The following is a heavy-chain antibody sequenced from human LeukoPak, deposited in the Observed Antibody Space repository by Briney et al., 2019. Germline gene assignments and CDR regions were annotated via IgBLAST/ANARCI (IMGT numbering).Heavy chain of an antibody. J-gene: IGHJ6*02. Sequence: SETLSLTCSVSGGPISSAGNYWTWLRHHPGKGLEWIGYIYYSGSTYYNPSLESRVTISVDTSKSQFPLKLNSVTAADTAVYYCARARQVVRYGMDVWGQGTTVTVSS. D-gene: IGHD2-15*01. CDR3: ARARQVVRYGMDV. CDR1: GGPISSAGNY. V-gene: IGHV4-31*03. CDR2: IYYSGST.